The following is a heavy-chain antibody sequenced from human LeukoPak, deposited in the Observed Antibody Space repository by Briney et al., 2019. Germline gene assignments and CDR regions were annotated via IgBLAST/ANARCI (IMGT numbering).Heavy chain of an antibody. V-gene: IGHV3-30*18. J-gene: IGHJ4*02. CDR3: AKEPRHCGGDCFSLLDY. Sequence: GRSLRLSCAASGFTFSTYGMHWVRQAPGKGLEWVAVISYDGSDKYYADSVKGRFTISRDNSKNTLYLQMNSLRAEDTAVFYCAKEPRHCGGDCFSLLDYWGQGTLVTVSS. D-gene: IGHD2-21*02. CDR2: ISYDGSDK. CDR1: GFTFSTYG.